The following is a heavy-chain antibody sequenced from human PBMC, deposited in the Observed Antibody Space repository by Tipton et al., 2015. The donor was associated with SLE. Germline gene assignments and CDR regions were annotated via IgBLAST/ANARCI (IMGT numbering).Heavy chain of an antibody. D-gene: IGHD7-27*01. CDR1: SYSISNDNW. CDR3: VRGPWAYYYYMDV. Sequence: LRLSCAVSSYSISNDNWWGWIRQPPGKGLEWIGYFYYSGATYYNPSLQSRVTMSADTSKNQFSLKLNSVTAADTAVYYCVRGPWAYYYYMDVWGKGTKVTVSS. CDR2: FYYSGAT. V-gene: IGHV4-28*03. J-gene: IGHJ6*03.